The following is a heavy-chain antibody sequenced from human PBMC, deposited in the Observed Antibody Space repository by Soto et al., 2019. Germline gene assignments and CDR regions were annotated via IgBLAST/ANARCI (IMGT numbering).Heavy chain of an antibody. CDR1: GGSVSGSNFY. CDR3: ARLIVVRSGNWFDP. V-gene: IGHV4-39*01. D-gene: IGHD3-22*01. Sequence: QLQLQESGPGMVKPSETLSLTCTVSGGSVSGSNFYWGWIRQAPGKGLVGIGSFHYSGSTYYSSSLRSRVTISVDTSKNQFSLRLRSVTAADTAVYYCARLIVVRSGNWFDPWGQGTLVTVSS. CDR2: FHYSGST. J-gene: IGHJ5*02.